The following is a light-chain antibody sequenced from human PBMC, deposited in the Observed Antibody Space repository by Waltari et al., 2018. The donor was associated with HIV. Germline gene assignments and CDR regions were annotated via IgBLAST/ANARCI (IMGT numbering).Light chain of an antibody. J-gene: IGLJ1*01. CDR3: SSFTSTVTYV. Sequence: QPALTQPASVSGSPGQSITISCTGTSSAIVGYYSIPWYQQHPGKVPKLVIYDVNNRPSGVSNRFSGSKSGNTASLTISGLQAEDEADYYCSSFTSTVTYVFGTGTKLTVL. V-gene: IGLV2-14*01. CDR1: SSAIVGYYS. CDR2: DVN.